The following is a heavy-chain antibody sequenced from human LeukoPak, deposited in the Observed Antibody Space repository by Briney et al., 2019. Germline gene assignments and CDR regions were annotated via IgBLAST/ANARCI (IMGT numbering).Heavy chain of an antibody. CDR3: ARGGAYYYYGMDV. CDR1: GLTVSSNY. CDR2: IYSGGST. Sequence: GGSLRLSCAASGLTVSSNYMSWVCQAPGKGLEWVSVIYSGGSTYYADSVKGRFTISRDNSKNTLYLQMNSLRAEDTAVYYCARGGAYYYYGMDVWGQGTTVTVSS. V-gene: IGHV3-53*01. D-gene: IGHD1-26*01. J-gene: IGHJ6*02.